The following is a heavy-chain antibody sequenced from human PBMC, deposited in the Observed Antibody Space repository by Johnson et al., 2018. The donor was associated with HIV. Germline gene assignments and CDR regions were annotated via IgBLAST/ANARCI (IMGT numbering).Heavy chain of an antibody. J-gene: IGHJ3*02. Sequence: VQLVESGGGLVQPGGSLRLSCAASGFTFSSYWMSWVRQAPGKGLEWVANIKQDGSEKYYVDSVKGRFTISRENAKNSLSLQMNSLTSEDMALSYWPRDRRSIAARPGAAFDIWGQGTMGTVSS. V-gene: IGHV3-7*04. CDR1: GFTFSSYW. D-gene: IGHD6-6*01. CDR2: IKQDGSEK. CDR3: PRDRRSIAARPGAAFDI.